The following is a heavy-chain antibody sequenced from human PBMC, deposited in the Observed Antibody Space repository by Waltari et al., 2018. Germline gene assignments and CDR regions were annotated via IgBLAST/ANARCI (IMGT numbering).Heavy chain of an antibody. V-gene: IGHV1-69*02. J-gene: IGHJ5*02. Sequence: QVQLVQSGAEVKKPGSSVKVSCKASGGTFSSYTIIWVRQAPGQGLEWMGRIIPILGIANYAQKFQGRVTITADKSTSTAYMELSSLRSEDTAVYYCARAPLTVTTQYNWFDPWGQGTLVTVSS. D-gene: IGHD4-17*01. CDR2: IIPILGIA. CDR1: GGTFSSYT. CDR3: ARAPLTVTTQYNWFDP.